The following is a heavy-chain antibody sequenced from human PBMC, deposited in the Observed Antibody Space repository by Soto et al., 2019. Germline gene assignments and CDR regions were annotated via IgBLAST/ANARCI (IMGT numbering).Heavy chain of an antibody. CDR1: GFTFSSYG. Sequence: QVQLVESGGGVVQPGRSLRLSCAASGFTFSSYGMHWVRQAPGKGLEWVAVISYDGSNKYYADSVKGRFTISRDNSKNTLYLQMNSLRAEDTAVYYCAKGGGYSSYWGQGTLVTVSS. CDR3: AKGGGYSSY. J-gene: IGHJ4*02. D-gene: IGHD6-19*01. CDR2: ISYDGSNK. V-gene: IGHV3-30*18.